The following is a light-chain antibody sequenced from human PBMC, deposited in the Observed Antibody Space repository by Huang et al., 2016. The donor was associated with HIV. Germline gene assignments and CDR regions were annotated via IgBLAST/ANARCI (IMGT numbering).Light chain of an antibody. Sequence: DIQMTQSPSTLSASVGDRVTITCRASQTITNWLAWYQQKPGKAPKLLIYKASTLETGVPARFSGSGSGTEFTLTINSMQPDDFAKYYCQQYSSWRTFGQGTKVE. CDR3: QQYSSWRT. CDR1: QTITNW. CDR2: KAS. J-gene: IGKJ1*01. V-gene: IGKV1-5*03.